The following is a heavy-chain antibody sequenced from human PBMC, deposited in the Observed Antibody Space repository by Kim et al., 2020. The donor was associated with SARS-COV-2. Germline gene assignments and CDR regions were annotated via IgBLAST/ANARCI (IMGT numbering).Heavy chain of an antibody. J-gene: IGHJ6*02. CDR1: GGSFSGYS. Sequence: SETLSLTCAVYGGSFSGYSWNWIRQPPGRGLEWLGEINHSGSSNYNPSLKSRVTMSVDTSKNQFSLRLTAVTAADTAYYYCTRGRAGVVPAPILGLGPNYDYFIMDVWGQGTTVAVSS. D-gene: IGHD2-2*02. CDR2: INHSGSS. CDR3: TRGRAGVVPAPILGLGPNYDYFIMDV. V-gene: IGHV4-34*01.